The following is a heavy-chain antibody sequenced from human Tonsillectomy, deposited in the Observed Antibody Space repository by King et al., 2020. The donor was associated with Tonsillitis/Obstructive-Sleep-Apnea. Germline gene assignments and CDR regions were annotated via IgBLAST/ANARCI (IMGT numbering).Heavy chain of an antibody. CDR3: AGGRRPSWNDVGS. J-gene: IGHJ5*02. Sequence: QVQLVESGGGVVQPGGSLRLSCAASGFTFSSYGMHWVRQAPGKGLEWVALIWFDGSNEHYADSLRGRFTISRDNSKNTLYLQMSSLRAEDTAVYYCAGGRRPSWNDVGSWGQGTLVTVSS. D-gene: IGHD1-1*01. CDR2: IWFDGSNE. V-gene: IGHV3-33*01. CDR1: GFTFSSYG.